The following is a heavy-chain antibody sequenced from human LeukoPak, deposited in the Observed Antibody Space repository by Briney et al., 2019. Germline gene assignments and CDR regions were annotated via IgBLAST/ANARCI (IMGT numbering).Heavy chain of an antibody. CDR3: GRDRGSGSKGYCFDP. D-gene: IGHD6-19*01. CDR2: TYYRSKSYN. V-gene: IGHV6-1*01. Sequence: SQTLSLTCALSGDSVSGNSAAWNWVRQSPSRGLEWLGRTYYRSKSYNDYAFSVKSRISINPDTSKNQFSLQLNSVTPEDTAVYYCGRDRGSGSKGYCFDPWGQGTLVTVSS. J-gene: IGHJ5*02. CDR1: GDSVSGNSAA.